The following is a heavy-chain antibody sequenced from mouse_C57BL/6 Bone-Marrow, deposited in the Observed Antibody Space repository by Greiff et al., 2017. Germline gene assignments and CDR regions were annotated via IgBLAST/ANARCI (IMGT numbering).Heavy chain of an antibody. D-gene: IGHD1-1*01. CDR2: INPYNGGT. V-gene: IGHV1-19*01. Sequence: VQLQQSGPVLVKPGASVKMSCQASGYTFTDYYMNWVKQSHGKSLEWIGVINPYNGGTSYNQKFKGKATLTVDKSSSTAYMELNSLTSEDSAVYYCADYYGRPFDYWGQGTTLTVSS. CDR3: ADYYGRPFDY. CDR1: GYTFTDYY. J-gene: IGHJ2*01.